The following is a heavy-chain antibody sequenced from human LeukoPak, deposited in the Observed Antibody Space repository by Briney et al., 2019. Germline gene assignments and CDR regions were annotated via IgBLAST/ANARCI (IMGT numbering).Heavy chain of an antibody. Sequence: PGGSLRLPCAASGFTFSSYAMHWVRQAPGKGLEWVAVISYDGSNKYYADSVKGRFTISRDNAKNSLYLQMNSLRAEDTALYYCAKDMSHGGSGSYSAFDIWGQGTMVTVSS. CDR1: GFTFSSYA. J-gene: IGHJ3*02. CDR3: AKDMSHGGSGSYSAFDI. D-gene: IGHD1-26*01. V-gene: IGHV3-30-3*01. CDR2: ISYDGSNK.